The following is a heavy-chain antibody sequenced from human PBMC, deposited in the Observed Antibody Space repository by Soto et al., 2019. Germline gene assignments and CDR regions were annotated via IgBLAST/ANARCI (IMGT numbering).Heavy chain of an antibody. V-gene: IGHV3-30*18. D-gene: IGHD3-22*01. J-gene: IGHJ4*02. CDR1: GLTFSSYG. CDR2: ISYDGGNK. CDR3: AKGAGRRFYDASSFLGF. Sequence: PGGSLRLSCAASGLTFSSYGMHWVRQAPGRGLEWVAVISYDGGNKYYADSVKGRFTISRDNSKNTLYLQMNSLRPEDTAVYYCAKGAGRRFYDASSFLGFWGQGTLVTVSS.